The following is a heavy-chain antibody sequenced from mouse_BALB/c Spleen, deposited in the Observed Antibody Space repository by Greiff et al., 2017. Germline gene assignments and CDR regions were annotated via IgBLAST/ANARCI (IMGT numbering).Heavy chain of an antibody. Sequence: EVKVVESGGGLVKPGGSLKLSCAASGFTFSSYAMSWVRQTPEKRLEWVASISSGGSTYYPDSVKGRFTISRDNARNILYLQMSSLRSEDTAMYYCARGDGYSWFAYWGQGTLVTVSA. CDR3: ARGDGYSWFAY. CDR2: ISSGGST. CDR1: GFTFSSYA. V-gene: IGHV5-6-5*01. J-gene: IGHJ3*01. D-gene: IGHD2-3*01.